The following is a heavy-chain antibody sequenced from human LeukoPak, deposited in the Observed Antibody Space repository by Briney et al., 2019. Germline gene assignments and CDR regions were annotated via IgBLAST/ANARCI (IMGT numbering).Heavy chain of an antibody. Sequence: EASVKVSCKASGYSFTGYFIHWVRQAPGQGLEWLGRINPHSGDTDYAQKFQGRVTLTRDTSIDTAYMQLTRLKSDDSAMFYCARGFATFRRLGSRVQFDSWGQGTLVTVSS. CDR3: ARGFATFRRLGSRVQFDS. CDR2: INPHSGDT. CDR1: GYSFTGYF. J-gene: IGHJ4*02. D-gene: IGHD2/OR15-2a*01. V-gene: IGHV1-2*06.